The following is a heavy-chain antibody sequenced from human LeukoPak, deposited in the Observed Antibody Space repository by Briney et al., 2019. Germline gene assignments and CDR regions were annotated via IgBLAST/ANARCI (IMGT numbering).Heavy chain of an antibody. CDR3: ARGRSSSWYVQDWFDP. V-gene: IGHV1-2*02. CDR2: INPNTGGT. CDR1: GYTFTGYF. Sequence: ASVKVSCKASGYTFTGYFVHWVRQAPGQGLQWMGWINPNTGGTNYAQKFQGRVTMTRDTSISTAYMELSRLRSDDTAVYYCARGRSSSWYVQDWFDPWGQGTLVTVSS. D-gene: IGHD6-13*01. J-gene: IGHJ5*02.